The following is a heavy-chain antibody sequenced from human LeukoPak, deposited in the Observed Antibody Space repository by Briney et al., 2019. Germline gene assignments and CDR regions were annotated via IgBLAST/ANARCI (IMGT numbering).Heavy chain of an antibody. CDR2: ISSSSSYI. Sequence: GGSLRLSCAVSGFTFSSYSMNWVRQAPGKGLEWVSSISSSSSYIYYADSVKGRFTISRDNAKNSLYLQMNSLRAEDTAVYYCALGGCSSTSCYSFQHWGQGTLVTVSS. J-gene: IGHJ1*01. V-gene: IGHV3-21*01. CDR1: GFTFSSYS. D-gene: IGHD2-2*01. CDR3: ALGGCSSTSCYSFQH.